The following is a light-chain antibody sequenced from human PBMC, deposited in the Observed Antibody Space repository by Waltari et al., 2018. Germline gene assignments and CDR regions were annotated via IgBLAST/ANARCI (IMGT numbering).Light chain of an antibody. Sequence: QSALTQPASVSGSPGQSTTISCTGTSSAVGALNYSSWYQQHPGQAPKLMIYDVTSRPSGVSNRFSGSKSGNTASLTISGLQAEDEADYYCSSYTSSSTPLVFGGGTKLTVL. CDR2: DVT. J-gene: IGLJ2*01. CDR1: SSAVGALNY. CDR3: SSYTSSSTPLV. V-gene: IGLV2-14*03.